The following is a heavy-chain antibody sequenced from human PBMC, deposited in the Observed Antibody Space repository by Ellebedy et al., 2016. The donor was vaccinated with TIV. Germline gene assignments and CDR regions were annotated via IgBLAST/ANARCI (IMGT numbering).Heavy chain of an antibody. Sequence: AASVKVSCKASGYTFTGYYMHWVRQAPGQGLEWMGWINPNSGGTNYAQKFQGRVTMTRDTSISTAYMELSRLRSDDTAVYYCAREKGGKYYFDYWGQGTLVTVSS. V-gene: IGHV1-2*02. J-gene: IGHJ4*02. CDR1: GYTFTGYY. CDR3: AREKGGKYYFDY. CDR2: INPNSGGT.